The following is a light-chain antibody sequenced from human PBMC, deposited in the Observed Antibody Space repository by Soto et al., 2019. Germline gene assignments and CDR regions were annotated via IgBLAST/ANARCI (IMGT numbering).Light chain of an antibody. V-gene: IGKV3-15*01. CDR2: GVT. CDR3: LQYEGWPRT. Sequence: EIVMTQYPDTLSVYPVDMATLSCRSSQNIHINLAWYQQKPGQAPTLLIYGVTARAPGVPARFSGSGYGTGFTVTVRCVQSGDVGVVYCLQYEGWPRTFGRGTKVEIQ. CDR1: QNIHIN. J-gene: IGKJ2*02.